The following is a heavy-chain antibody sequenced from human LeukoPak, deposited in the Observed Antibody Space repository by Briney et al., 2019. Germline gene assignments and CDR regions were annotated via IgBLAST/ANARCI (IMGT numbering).Heavy chain of an antibody. V-gene: IGHV3-23*01. CDR2: ISGSDDNT. CDR1: GFTFSSYG. Sequence: GGSLRLSCVASGFTFSSYGMSWVRQAPGKGLEWVSAISGSDDNTYYADSVRGRFTISRDVSKNTLFPQMNSLRAEGTALYYCTKAKYYHFDYWGQGTLVTVSS. D-gene: IGHD3-16*01. CDR3: TKAKYYHFDY. J-gene: IGHJ4*02.